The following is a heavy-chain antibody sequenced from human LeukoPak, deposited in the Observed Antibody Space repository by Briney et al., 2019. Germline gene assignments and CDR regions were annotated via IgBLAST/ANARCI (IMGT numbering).Heavy chain of an antibody. D-gene: IGHD2-15*01. Sequence: SETLSLTCAVSGYSISSGYYWGWIRQPPGKGLEWIGSIYNSGSTYYNPSLKSRVTISVDTSKNQFSLKLSSVTAADTAVYYCAREVVVVVAARGAFDYWGQGTLVTVSS. CDR2: IYNSGST. CDR3: AREVVVVVAARGAFDY. V-gene: IGHV4-38-2*02. J-gene: IGHJ4*02. CDR1: GYSISSGYY.